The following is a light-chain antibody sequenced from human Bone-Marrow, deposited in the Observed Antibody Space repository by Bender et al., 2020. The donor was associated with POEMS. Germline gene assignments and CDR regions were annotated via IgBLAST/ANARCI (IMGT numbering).Light chain of an antibody. CDR3: QAWDTYSLR. CDR1: DLGDKY. CDR2: QDT. J-gene: IGLJ2*01. V-gene: IGLV3-1*01. Sequence: SYEVTQPPSVSVSPGQTASITCSGDDLGDKYVAWYQQKPGQSPVLVIYQDTKRPSGIPERFSGSNSGNTATLTISGTQAMDEADYYCQAWDTYSLRLGGGINLSVL.